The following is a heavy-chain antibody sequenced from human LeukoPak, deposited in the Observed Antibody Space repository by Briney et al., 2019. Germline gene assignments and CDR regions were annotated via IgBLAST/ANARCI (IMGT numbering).Heavy chain of an antibody. CDR3: ARVATFPGRRGLGNWLDP. D-gene: IGHD6-6*01. Sequence: EASVKVSCKASGGTFDTSTLTWVRQAPGQGLEWIGRISPMFGTTNYAQKFQGRVTLTTDESTNTAYMELSSLMSEDTAVYFCARVATFPGRRGLGNWLDPWGQGTLVIVSS. CDR1: GGTFDTST. J-gene: IGHJ5*02. V-gene: IGHV1-69*05. CDR2: ISPMFGTT.